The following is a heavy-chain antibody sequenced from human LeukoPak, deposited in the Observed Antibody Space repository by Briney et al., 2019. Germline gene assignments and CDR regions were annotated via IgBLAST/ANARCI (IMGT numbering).Heavy chain of an antibody. J-gene: IGHJ6*03. Sequence: PSETLSLTCTVSGGSISSSTYYWSWIRQPAGKGLEWIGRIYTSGSTNYNPSLKSRVTMSVDTSKNQFSLKLSSVTAADTAVYYCARAKAGITMVRGAVGYYYYMDVWGKGTTVTISS. CDR1: GGSISSSTYY. CDR2: IYTSGST. V-gene: IGHV4-61*02. CDR3: ARAKAGITMVRGAVGYYYYMDV. D-gene: IGHD3-10*01.